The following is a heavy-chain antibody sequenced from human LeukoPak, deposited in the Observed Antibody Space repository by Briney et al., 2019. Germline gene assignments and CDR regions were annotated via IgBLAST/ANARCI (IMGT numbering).Heavy chain of an antibody. CDR3: ASLTAMVTYFDY. V-gene: IGHV3-20*04. Sequence: RTGGSLRLSCAASGFKFDDYGMSWVRQAPGKGLEWVSGINWNGGSTGYADSVKGRFTISRDNAKNFLYLQMNSLRAEDTAVYYCASLTAMVTYFDYWGQGTLVTVSS. CDR2: INWNGGST. J-gene: IGHJ4*02. CDR1: GFKFDDYG. D-gene: IGHD5-18*01.